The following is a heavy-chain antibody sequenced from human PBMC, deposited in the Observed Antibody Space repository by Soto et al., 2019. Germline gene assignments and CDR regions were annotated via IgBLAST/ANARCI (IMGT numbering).Heavy chain of an antibody. CDR1: GYTFTSYG. Sequence: GASVKVSCKASGYTFTSYGISWVRQAPGQGLEWMGWISAYNGNTNYAQKLQGRVTMTTDTSTSTAYMELRSLRSDDTAVYYCARVDYTAMVSTTDFDYWGQGTLVTAPQ. V-gene: IGHV1-18*01. CDR2: ISAYNGNT. CDR3: ARVDYTAMVSTTDFDY. D-gene: IGHD5-18*01. J-gene: IGHJ4*02.